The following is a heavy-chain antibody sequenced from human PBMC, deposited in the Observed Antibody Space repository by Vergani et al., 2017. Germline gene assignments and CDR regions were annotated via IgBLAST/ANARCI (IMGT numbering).Heavy chain of an antibody. CDR3: AREGYCTNGVCFTLFDV. J-gene: IGHJ4*02. CDR1: GGSFNDYW. Sequence: QAQLQQWGAGLLKPSETLSLTCAISGGSFNDYWWTWLRQPPGKGLEWIGEIRHDGITHYSPSLKSRVTIAIDTSTHQFSLNLRSVTAADTAVYYCAREGYCTNGVCFTLFDVWGQGALVTVSS. CDR2: IRHDGIT. V-gene: IGHV4-34*01. D-gene: IGHD2-8*01.